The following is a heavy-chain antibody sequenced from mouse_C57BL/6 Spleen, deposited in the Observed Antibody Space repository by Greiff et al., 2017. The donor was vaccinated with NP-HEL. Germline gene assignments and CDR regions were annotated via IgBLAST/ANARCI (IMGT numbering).Heavy chain of an antibody. CDR1: GYSITSGYY. V-gene: IGHV3-6*01. J-gene: IGHJ3*01. CDR3: AREGTTVVATRAY. D-gene: IGHD1-1*01. Sequence: EVHLVESGPGLVKPSQSLSLTCSVTGYSITSGYYWNWIRQFPGNKLEWMGYISYDGSNNYNPSLKNRISITRDTSKNQFFLKLNSVTTEDTATYYCAREGTTVVATRAYWGQGTLVTVSA. CDR2: ISYDGSN.